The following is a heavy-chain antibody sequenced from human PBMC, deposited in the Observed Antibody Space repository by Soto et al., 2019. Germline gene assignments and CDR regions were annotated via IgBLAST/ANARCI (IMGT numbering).Heavy chain of an antibody. D-gene: IGHD3-3*01. Sequence: ASVKVSCKVSGYTLTELSMHWVRQAPGKGLEWMGGFDPEDGETIYAQKFQGRVTMTEDTSTDTAYMELSSLRSEDTAVYYCATEGRAIFGVVMKKYFDYWGQGTLVTVSS. CDR2: FDPEDGET. CDR3: ATEGRAIFGVVMKKYFDY. J-gene: IGHJ4*02. CDR1: GYTLTELS. V-gene: IGHV1-24*01.